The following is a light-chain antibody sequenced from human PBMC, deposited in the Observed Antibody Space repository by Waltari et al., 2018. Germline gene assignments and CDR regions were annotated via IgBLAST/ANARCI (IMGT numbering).Light chain of an antibody. CDR2: DTS. Sequence: GDRASLSSRASQSVTNYLAWYQQKPGQAPRLLIYDTSNRATGIPARFSGSGFGTDFTLTISSLEPADFAVYYCQQRRDWPLPFGGGTKVEIK. CDR3: QQRRDWPLP. V-gene: IGKV3-11*01. J-gene: IGKJ4*01. CDR1: QSVTNY.